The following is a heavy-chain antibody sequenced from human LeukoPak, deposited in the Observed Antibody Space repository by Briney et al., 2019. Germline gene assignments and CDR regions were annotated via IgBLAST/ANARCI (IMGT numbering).Heavy chain of an antibody. D-gene: IGHD3-3*01. CDR1: GGSFSGYY. Sequence: TSETLSLTCAVYGGSFSGYYWSWIRQPPGKGLEWIGEINHSGSTNYNPSLKSRVTISVDTSKNQFSLKLSCVTAADTAVYYCARAVYYDFWSGYYREYFDYWGQGTLVTVSS. V-gene: IGHV4-34*01. CDR2: INHSGST. J-gene: IGHJ4*02. CDR3: ARAVYYDFWSGYYREYFDY.